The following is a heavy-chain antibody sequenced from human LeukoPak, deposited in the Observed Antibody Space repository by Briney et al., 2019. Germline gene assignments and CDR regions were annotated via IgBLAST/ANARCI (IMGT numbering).Heavy chain of an antibody. CDR1: GFTFSSYA. Sequence: GGSLRLSCAASGFTFSSYAMHWVRQAPGKGLEWVAVISYDGSNKYYADSVKGRFTISRDNSKNTLYLQMNSLRAEDTAVYYCARDRAGITIFAPHYWGQGTLVTVSS. J-gene: IGHJ4*02. V-gene: IGHV3-30-3*01. CDR2: ISYDGSNK. D-gene: IGHD3-3*01. CDR3: ARDRAGITIFAPHY.